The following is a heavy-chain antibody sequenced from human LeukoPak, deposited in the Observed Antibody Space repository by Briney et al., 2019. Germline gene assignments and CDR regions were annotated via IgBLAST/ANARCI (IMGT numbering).Heavy chain of an antibody. D-gene: IGHD3-22*01. CDR2: IYYSGST. CDR3: ARFDYDSSGYYLDY. V-gene: IGHV4-59*01. CDR1: GGSISSYY. J-gene: IGHJ4*02. Sequence: SETLSLTCTVSGGSISSYYWSWIRQPPGKGLEWIGNIYYSGSTNYNPSLKSRVTISVDTSKNQFSLRLTSVTAADTAVYYCARFDYDSSGYYLDYWGQGTLVTVSS.